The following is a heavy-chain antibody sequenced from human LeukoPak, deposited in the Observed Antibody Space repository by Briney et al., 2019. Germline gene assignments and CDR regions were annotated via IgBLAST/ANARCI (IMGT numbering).Heavy chain of an antibody. CDR1: GYTFTGYY. CDR3: AVNDYGDYVPSN. D-gene: IGHD4-17*01. J-gene: IGHJ4*02. CDR2: INPNSGGT. V-gene: IGHV1-2*06. Sequence: ASVKVSFKASGYTFTGYYMHWVRQAPGQGLEWMGRINPNSGGTNYAQKFQGRVTMTRDTSISTAYMELSRLRSDDTAVYYCAVNDYGDYVPSNWGQGTLVTVSS.